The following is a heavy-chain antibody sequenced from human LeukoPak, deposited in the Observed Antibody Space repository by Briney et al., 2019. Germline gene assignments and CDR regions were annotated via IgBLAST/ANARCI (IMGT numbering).Heavy chain of an antibody. CDR3: ARGRGRIRSFDP. Sequence: PSETLSLTCAVYGGSFSGYYWSWIRQPPGKGLEWIGEINHSGSTNYNPSLKSRVTISVDTSKNQFSLKLSSVTAADTAMYYCARGRGRIRSFDPWGQGTLVTVSS. CDR1: GGSFSGYY. D-gene: IGHD2-15*01. V-gene: IGHV4-34*01. J-gene: IGHJ5*02. CDR2: INHSGST.